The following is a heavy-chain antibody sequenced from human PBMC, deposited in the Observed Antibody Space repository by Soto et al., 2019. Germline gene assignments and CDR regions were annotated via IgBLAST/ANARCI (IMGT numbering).Heavy chain of an antibody. J-gene: IGHJ6*01. D-gene: IGHD6-13*01. V-gene: IGHV5-10-1*01. CDR2: IDPSDSYT. CDR1: AYSFTSYW. CDR3: AIHGLPDRIAAAGPSYYGIEV. Sequence: GESLKISCKGSAYSFTSYWISWVRQMPGKGLDWMGRIDPSDSYTNYSPSFQVHVTISADKSISTAYLQWSILKASDTAMYSFAIHGLPDRIAAAGPSYYGIEVWDQGTTVTVSS.